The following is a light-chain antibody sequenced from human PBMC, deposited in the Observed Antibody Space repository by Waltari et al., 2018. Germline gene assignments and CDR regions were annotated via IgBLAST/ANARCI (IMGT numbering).Light chain of an antibody. V-gene: IGLV2-14*01. CDR1: SSHVGGYNA. J-gene: IGLJ3*02. CDR3: SSYTSSSTRV. Sequence: QPALTHPVSVSGSPGQSITIPCTGPSSHVGGYNAVPWSQQHPGQAPNLMIYDVSNRPPGVSNRFYGSKSGNTASLTISGLQAEDEADYYCSSYTSSSTRVFGGGTKLTVL. CDR2: DVS.